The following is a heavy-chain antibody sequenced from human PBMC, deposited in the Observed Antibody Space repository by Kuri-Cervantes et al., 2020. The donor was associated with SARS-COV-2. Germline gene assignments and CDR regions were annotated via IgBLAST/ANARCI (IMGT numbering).Heavy chain of an antibody. V-gene: IGHV1-2*02. CDR3: ARGAYNWNDEGEAPGY. CDR1: GYTFTGYY. CDR2: INPDSGGT. D-gene: IGHD1-1*01. J-gene: IGHJ4*02. Sequence: GGSLRLSCKASGYTFTGYYMHWVRQAPGQGLEWMGWINPDSGGTNYAQKLQGRVTMTTDTPTSTAYMELRSLRSDDTAVYYCARGAYNWNDEGEAPGYWGQGTLVTVSS.